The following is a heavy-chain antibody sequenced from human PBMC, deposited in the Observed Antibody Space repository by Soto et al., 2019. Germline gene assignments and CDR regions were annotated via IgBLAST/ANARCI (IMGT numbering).Heavy chain of an antibody. J-gene: IGHJ6*02. CDR3: AREKSVEKVVMDYGMDV. V-gene: IGHV1-46*01. D-gene: IGHD3-22*01. CDR1: GYTFTSYY. CDR2: INPSGGST. Sequence: ASVKVSCKASGYTFTSYYMHWVRQAPGQGLEWMGIINPSGGSTSYAQKFQGRVTMTRDTSTSTVNMELSSLRSEDTAVYYCAREKSVEKVVMDYGMDVWGQGTTVTVSS.